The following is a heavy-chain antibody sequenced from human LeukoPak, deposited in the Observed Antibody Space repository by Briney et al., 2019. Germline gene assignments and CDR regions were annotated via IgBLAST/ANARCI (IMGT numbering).Heavy chain of an antibody. J-gene: IGHJ5*02. D-gene: IGHD3-16*02. V-gene: IGHV4-34*01. CDR2: INHSGST. Sequence: SETLSLTCAVYGGSFSGYYWSWIRQPPGKGLEWIGEINHSGSTNYNPSLKSRVTISVDTSKNQFSLKLSSVTAADTAVYYCARHSSSYDYVWGSYRRNNWFDPWGQGTLVTVSS. CDR1: GGSFSGYY. CDR3: ARHSSSYDYVWGSYRRNNWFDP.